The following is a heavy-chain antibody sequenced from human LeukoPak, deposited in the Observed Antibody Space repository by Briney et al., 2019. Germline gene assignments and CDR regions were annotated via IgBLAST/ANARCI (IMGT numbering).Heavy chain of an antibody. V-gene: IGHV4-61*02. CDR3: ARGAALAIDY. Sequence: SETLSLTCSVSGGSVTSGSYYWSWIRQPAGKGLEWIGRISTSGSTNYNPSLKSRVTMSLDTSKIQFSLKLNSLTAADTAVYYCARGAALAIDYWGQGALVTVSS. D-gene: IGHD2-15*01. J-gene: IGHJ4*02. CDR2: ISTSGST. CDR1: GGSVTSGSYY.